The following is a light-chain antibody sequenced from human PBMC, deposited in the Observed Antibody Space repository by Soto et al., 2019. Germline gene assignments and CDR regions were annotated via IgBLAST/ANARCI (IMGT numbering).Light chain of an antibody. V-gene: IGLV7-46*01. J-gene: IGLJ3*02. CDR1: TGAVTNGHY. Sequence: QAVVTQEPSLTVSPGGTVTLTCGSSTGAVTNGHYPYWFQQKPGQVPTTLMYDTNNKHSWTPVRMSGSLLGGKAALTLSGAQPEDEADYYCMPYYSGVWVFGGGTKLTVL. CDR3: MPYYSGVWV. CDR2: DTN.